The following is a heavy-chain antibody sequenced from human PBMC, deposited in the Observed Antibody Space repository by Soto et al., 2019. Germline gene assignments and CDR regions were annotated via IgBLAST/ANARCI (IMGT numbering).Heavy chain of an antibody. CDR2: ISFGSSDI. CDR1: GFPFSDYT. J-gene: IGHJ4*02. V-gene: IGHV3-48*02. D-gene: IGHD1-26*01. Sequence: EVHLVESGGGLVQPGGSLRLSCAASGFPFSDYTMNWVRQAPGKGLEWISYISFGSSDIYYADSVKGRFTISRDNAKNSQFLQMNNLRDEDTAVYYCARDDGLHIVGGGAFDAWGQGTLVAVSS. CDR3: ARDDGLHIVGGGAFDA.